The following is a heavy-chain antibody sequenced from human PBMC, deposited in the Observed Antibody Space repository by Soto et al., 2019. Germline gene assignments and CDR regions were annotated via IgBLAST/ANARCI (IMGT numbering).Heavy chain of an antibody. CDR2: ISGSGGRT. D-gene: IGHD1-20*01. J-gene: IGHJ3*02. CDR1: GFPFSSYA. V-gene: IGHV3-23*01. Sequence: GESLKISCVASGFPFSSYAMSWVRQTPGKGLEWVSGISGSGGRTYYADSVKGRFTISRDNSNNTLSLQMHILRVEDTAVYFCAKGGYNSLFDIWGQGTMVTV. CDR3: AKGGYNSLFDI.